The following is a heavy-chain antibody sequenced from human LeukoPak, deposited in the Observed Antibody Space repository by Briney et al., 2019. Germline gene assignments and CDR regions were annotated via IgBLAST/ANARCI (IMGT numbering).Heavy chain of an antibody. CDR3: ARDPHGGSGSGYPNWFDP. J-gene: IGHJ5*02. CDR2: MNPNSGNT. D-gene: IGHD3-22*01. CDR1: GYTFTSYD. Sequence: GASVKVSCKASGYTFTSYDINWVRQATGQGLEWMGWMNPNSGNTGYAQKFQGRVTMTRNTSISTAYTELSSLRSEDTAVYYCARDPHGGSGSGYPNWFDPWGQGTLVTVSS. V-gene: IGHV1-8*01.